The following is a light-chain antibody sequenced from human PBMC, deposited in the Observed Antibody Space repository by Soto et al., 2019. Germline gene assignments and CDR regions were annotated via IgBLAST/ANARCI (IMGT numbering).Light chain of an antibody. CDR3: AAWDDSLRGEV. Sequence: QSVLTQPPSASGTPGQRVIISCSGSRSNIGSNYVYWYQQLPRTAPKLLIYANNQRPSGVPDRFSGSKSGTSASLAISGVRSEDEADYYCAAWDDSLRGEVFGGGTKLTVL. CDR2: ANN. J-gene: IGLJ3*02. CDR1: RSNIGSNY. V-gene: IGLV1-47*01.